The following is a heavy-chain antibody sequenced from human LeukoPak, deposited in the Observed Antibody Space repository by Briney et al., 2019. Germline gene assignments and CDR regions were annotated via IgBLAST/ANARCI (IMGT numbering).Heavy chain of an antibody. J-gene: IGHJ4*02. CDR3: AREEDYYGSGTTGY. CDR1: GYTFTGYY. Sequence: ASVKVSCKASGYTFTGYYMHWVRQAPGQGLEWMGWINPNSGGTNYAQKFQGRVTMTRDTSISTAYMELSRLRSDDTAVYYCAREEDYYGSGTTGYWGQGTLVTVSS. D-gene: IGHD3-10*01. CDR2: INPNSGGT. V-gene: IGHV1-2*02.